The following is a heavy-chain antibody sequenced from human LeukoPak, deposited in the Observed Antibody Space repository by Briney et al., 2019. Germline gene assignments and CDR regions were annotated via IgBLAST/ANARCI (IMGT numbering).Heavy chain of an antibody. CDR2: INPNSGDT. D-gene: IGHD3-16*02. Sequence: ASMKVSCKASGYTFTVYNIHWVRQAPGQGLEWMGRINPNSGDTTYAQKFQGRVTITADESTSTAYMELSSLRSEDTAVYYCAREADVWGSYRYDYWGQGTLVTVSS. CDR1: GYTFTVYN. V-gene: IGHV1-2*06. CDR3: AREADVWGSYRYDY. J-gene: IGHJ4*02.